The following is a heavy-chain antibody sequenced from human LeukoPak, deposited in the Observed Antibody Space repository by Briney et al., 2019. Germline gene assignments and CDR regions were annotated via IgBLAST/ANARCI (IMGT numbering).Heavy chain of an antibody. J-gene: IGHJ6*02. Sequence: PGRSLRLSCAASGFTFSRYGMHWVRQAPGKGLEWVAVIWSDGSSKHYADSVKGRFTISRDNSKNTLYLQMNSLRAEDTALYYCARGQPPSYYDMDVWGQGTTVTVPS. V-gene: IGHV3-33*08. CDR1: GFTFSRYG. CDR3: ARGQPPSYYDMDV. D-gene: IGHD6-13*01. CDR2: IWSDGSSK.